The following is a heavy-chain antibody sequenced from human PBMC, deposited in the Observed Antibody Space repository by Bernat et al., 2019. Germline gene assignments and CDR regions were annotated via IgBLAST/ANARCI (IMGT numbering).Heavy chain of an antibody. V-gene: IGHV1-58*01. D-gene: IGHD4-23*01. CDR2: IVVGSGNT. CDR3: ALDETEEERWDY. Sequence: QMQLVQSGPEVKKPGTSVKVSCKASGFTFTSSAVQWVRQARGQRLEWIGWIVVGSGNTNYAQKFQERVTITRDMSTSTAYMELSSLRSEDTAVYYCALDETEEERWDYWGQGTLVTVSS. CDR1: GFTFTSSA. J-gene: IGHJ4*02.